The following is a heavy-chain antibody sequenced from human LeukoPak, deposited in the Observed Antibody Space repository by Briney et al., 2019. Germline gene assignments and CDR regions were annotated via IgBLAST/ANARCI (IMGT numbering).Heavy chain of an antibody. D-gene: IGHD1-26*01. V-gene: IGHV4-38-2*01. J-gene: IGHJ6*03. Sequence: PSETLSLTCAVSGYSISSGYYWGWSRQPPGNGLEWSGSIYHSGSTYYNPSLKSRVTISVDTSKNQFSLKLSSVTAADTAVYYCARQERVVGATGYYYYYYMDISGKGTTVTVSS. CDR3: ARQERVVGATGYYYYYYMDI. CDR1: GYSISSGYY. CDR2: IYHSGST.